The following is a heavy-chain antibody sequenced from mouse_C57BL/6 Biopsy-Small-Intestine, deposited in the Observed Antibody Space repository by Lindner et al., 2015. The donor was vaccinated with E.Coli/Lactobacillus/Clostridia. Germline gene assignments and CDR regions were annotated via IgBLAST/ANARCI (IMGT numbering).Heavy chain of an antibody. CDR1: GYSFTGYY. D-gene: IGHD1-1*01. CDR2: INPSTGGT. CDR3: AREGDYGSRELN. J-gene: IGHJ3*01. Sequence: VQLQESGPELVKPGASVKISCKASGYSFTGYYMNWVKQSPEKGLEWIGEINPSTGGTTYNQKFKAKATLTVDKSSSTAYMQLKSLTSEDSAVYYCAREGDYGSRELNWGQGTLVTVSA. V-gene: IGHV1-42*01.